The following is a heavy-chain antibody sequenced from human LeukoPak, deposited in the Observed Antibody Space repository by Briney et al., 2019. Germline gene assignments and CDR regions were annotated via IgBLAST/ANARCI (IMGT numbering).Heavy chain of an antibody. V-gene: IGHV3-49*03. J-gene: IGHJ1*01. CDR3: ARGGYQFER. CDR2: IRSTGDGGTT. Sequence: GGSLRLSSTASRVTPGNYAMSGCRQAPRKGGERIGSIRSTGDGGTTEYAASVKGRFVISREASKSIAYLQMDSLESEDTAVYYCARGGYQFERWGQGTLVTVSS. D-gene: IGHD3-16*02. CDR1: RVTPGNYA.